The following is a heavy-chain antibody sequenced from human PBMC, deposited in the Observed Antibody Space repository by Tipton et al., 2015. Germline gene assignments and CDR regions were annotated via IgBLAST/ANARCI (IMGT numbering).Heavy chain of an antibody. J-gene: IGHJ4*02. CDR2: IYHTGST. V-gene: IGHV4-61*01. Sequence: TLSLTCTVSGVSVTSGSYYWSWIRQPPGKGLEWIGYIYHTGSTIYNPSLKSRVTISLDRSKNQFSLRLTSVTAADTAIYYCARAYYYDSRAVYYFDYWGQGTLVTVSS. D-gene: IGHD3-22*01. CDR1: GVSVTSGSYY. CDR3: ARAYYYDSRAVYYFDY.